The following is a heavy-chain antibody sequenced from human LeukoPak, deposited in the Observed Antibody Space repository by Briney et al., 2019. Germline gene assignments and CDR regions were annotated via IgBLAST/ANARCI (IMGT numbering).Heavy chain of an antibody. Sequence: ASVKVSCKASGYTFTGYYMHWVRQAPGQGLEWMGWINPNSGGTNYAQKFQGRVTMTRDTSISTAYMELSRLRSDDTAVYYCARVTSIAAPTDAFDIWGQGTMVTVSS. D-gene: IGHD6-6*01. V-gene: IGHV1-2*02. J-gene: IGHJ3*02. CDR1: GYTFTGYY. CDR3: ARVTSIAAPTDAFDI. CDR2: INPNSGGT.